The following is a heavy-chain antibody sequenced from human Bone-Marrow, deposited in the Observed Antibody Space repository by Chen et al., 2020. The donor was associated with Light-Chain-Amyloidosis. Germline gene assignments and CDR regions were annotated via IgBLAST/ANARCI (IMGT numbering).Heavy chain of an antibody. V-gene: IGHV3-43*02. CDR2: ISGDGDST. J-gene: IGHJ4*02. CDR1: GFTFDDIA. D-gene: IGHD3-10*01. Sequence: EVQLVESGGGVVQPGGSLRLSCAASGFTFDDIAMHWVRQAPGKGLEWVSLISGDGDSTYYADAVKGGFTISRDNSKNSLYVLMSSMRNEDTALYFCAKDIMVQGNHDLLFDYWGQGTLFTVSS. CDR3: AKDIMVQGNHDLLFDY.